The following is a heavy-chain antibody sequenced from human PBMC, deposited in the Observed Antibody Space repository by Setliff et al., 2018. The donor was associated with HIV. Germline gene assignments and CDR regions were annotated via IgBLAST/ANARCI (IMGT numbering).Heavy chain of an antibody. J-gene: IGHJ4*02. CDR3: ARDQGTYCSGGSCYSHYYFDS. CDR2: MNPSGGST. CDR1: GYIFSSYN. D-gene: IGHD2-15*01. V-gene: IGHV1-46*01. Sequence: ASVKVSCKASGYIFSSYNMHWVRQAPGQGLEWMGMMNPSGGSTSYAQKFQGRVSVTRDTSTSTVYLELSSLKSEDTALYYCARDQGTYCSGGSCYSHYYFDSWGQGTLVTVSS.